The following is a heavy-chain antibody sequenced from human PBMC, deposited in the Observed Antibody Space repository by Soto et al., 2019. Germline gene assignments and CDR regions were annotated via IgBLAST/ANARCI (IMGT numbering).Heavy chain of an antibody. CDR2: INHSGST. CDR3: WGYCSSTSCLHAFDI. D-gene: IGHD2-2*01. V-gene: IGHV4-34*01. Sequence: QVQLQQWGAGLLKPSETLSLTCAVYGGSFSGYYWSWIRQPPGKGLEWIGEINHSGSTNYNPSLKSRVTISVDTSKNQFSLKLSSVTAADTAVYYCWGYCSSTSCLHAFDIWGQGTMVTVSS. CDR1: GGSFSGYY. J-gene: IGHJ3*02.